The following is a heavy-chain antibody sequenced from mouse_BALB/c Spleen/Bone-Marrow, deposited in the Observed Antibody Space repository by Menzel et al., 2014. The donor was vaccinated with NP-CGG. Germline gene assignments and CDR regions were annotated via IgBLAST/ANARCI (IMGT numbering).Heavy chain of an antibody. V-gene: IGHV1-14*01. CDR2: INPYNDGS. D-gene: IGHD6-1*01. Sequence: EVQLQQSGPELVKPGASVKMSCKASGYAFTSYVMHWVKQTPGQGLEWIGYINPYNDGSKYNEKFKDKATLTSDKSSSTAYMELSSLTSEDSAVYYCTREAASPLAYWGQGTLVTVSA. CDR3: TREAASPLAY. CDR1: GYAFTSYV. J-gene: IGHJ3*01.